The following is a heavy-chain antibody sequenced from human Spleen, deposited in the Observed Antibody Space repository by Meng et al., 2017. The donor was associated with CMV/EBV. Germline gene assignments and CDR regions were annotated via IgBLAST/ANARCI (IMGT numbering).Heavy chain of an antibody. CDR2: IHYSGSS. V-gene: IGHV4-59*01. Sequence: GSLRLSCTVSGASISSYYWSWIRQPPGRGLEWIGNIHYSGSSNYNPSLKGHVTMSVATSEDQFSLRLNSVTAADTAVYYCARGHTNSGSFVGYYALDVWGQGATVTVSS. J-gene: IGHJ6*02. CDR3: ARGHTNSGSFVGYYALDV. CDR1: GASISSYY. D-gene: IGHD1-26*01.